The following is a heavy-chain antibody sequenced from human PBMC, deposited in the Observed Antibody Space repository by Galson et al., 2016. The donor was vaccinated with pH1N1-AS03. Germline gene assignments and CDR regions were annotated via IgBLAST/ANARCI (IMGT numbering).Heavy chain of an antibody. D-gene: IGHD2-21*02. V-gene: IGHV3-66*01. J-gene: IGHJ4*02. CDR2: IYADGRT. CDR3: ATGRDSAKTAY. Sequence: SLRLSCAASGFTFSSYAMTWVRQAPGKGLECVSVIYADGRTFYPDSVRGRFTISRDNSTNTLYLEMNNLRVGDTAVYYCATGRDSAKTAYWGQGALVTVSS. CDR1: GFTFSSYA.